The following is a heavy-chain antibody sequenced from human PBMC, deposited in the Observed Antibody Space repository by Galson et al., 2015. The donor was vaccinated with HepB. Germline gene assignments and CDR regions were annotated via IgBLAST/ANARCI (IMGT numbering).Heavy chain of an antibody. D-gene: IGHD3-22*01. V-gene: IGHV1-3*01. CDR3: AKGGPTYYYDSSGYYFFRY. Sequence: SVKVSCKASGYTFTSYAMHWVRQAPGQRLEWMGWINAGNGNTKYSQKFQGRVTITRDTSASTAYMELSSLRSEDTAVYYCAKGGPTYYYDSSGYYFFRYWGQGTLVTVSS. J-gene: IGHJ4*02. CDR2: INAGNGNT. CDR1: GYTFTSYA.